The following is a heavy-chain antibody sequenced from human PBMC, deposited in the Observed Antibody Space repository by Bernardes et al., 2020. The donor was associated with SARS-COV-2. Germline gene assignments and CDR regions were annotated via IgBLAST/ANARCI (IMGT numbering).Heavy chain of an antibody. CDR3: ARAAGLRGDRGYFEF. CDR1: GGSMRSFY. J-gene: IGHJ4*02. V-gene: IGHV4-59*01. Sequence: SETLSLTCTVSGGSMRSFYWSWIRQPPGKGLEWVGSIYYSGSTYYNPSLNSRVTMSVDTSNNHFSLRLTSLTAADTAVYYCARAAGLRGDRGYFEFWGQGTLVTVSS. CDR2: IYYSGST. D-gene: IGHD2-21*02.